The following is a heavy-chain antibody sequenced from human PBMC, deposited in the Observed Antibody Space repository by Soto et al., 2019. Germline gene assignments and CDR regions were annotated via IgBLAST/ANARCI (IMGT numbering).Heavy chain of an antibody. D-gene: IGHD3-22*01. CDR1: GXTISSYA. Sequence: GSLRLTCPASGXTISSYAMSWVRQAPGKGLELVSSIIGSGSYTYYADSVKRLFTISSDNSKNTLYVQMNSIRADDTAVYYCAKDGSYYDSPTESDYWGLGNLVTVS. V-gene: IGHV3-23*01. CDR2: IIGSGSYT. CDR3: AKDGSYYDSPTESDY. J-gene: IGHJ4*02.